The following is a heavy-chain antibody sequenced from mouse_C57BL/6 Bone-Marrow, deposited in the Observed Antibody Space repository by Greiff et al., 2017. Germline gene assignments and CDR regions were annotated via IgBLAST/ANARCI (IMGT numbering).Heavy chain of an antibody. CDR3: AKRGLRHYAMDY. V-gene: IGHV2-5*01. CDR2: IWRGGST. D-gene: IGHD2-4*01. Sequence: VKLQESGPGLVQPSQSLSITCTVSGFSLTSYGVHWVRQSPGKGLEWLGVIWRGGSTDYNAAFMSRLSITKDNSKSQVFFKMNSLQADDTAIYYCAKRGLRHYAMDYWGQGTSVTVSS. CDR1: GFSLTSYG. J-gene: IGHJ4*01.